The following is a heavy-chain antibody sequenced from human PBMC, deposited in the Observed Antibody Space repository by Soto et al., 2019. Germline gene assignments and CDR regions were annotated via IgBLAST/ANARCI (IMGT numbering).Heavy chain of an antibody. V-gene: IGHV4-61*01. CDR1: DGSASIDSHY. Sequence: SETLALTCTLSDGSASIDSHYWSWIRQTPGKGLEWIGYIYYTGSTNYNPSLKGRVTMSVDTSRDQVSLRLRSVTRADAAVYYCARDKYDFRSGYYYYAMEVWGQGTKVTVSS. CDR3: ARDKYDFRSGYYYYAMEV. J-gene: IGHJ6*01. D-gene: IGHD3-3*01. CDR2: IYYTGST.